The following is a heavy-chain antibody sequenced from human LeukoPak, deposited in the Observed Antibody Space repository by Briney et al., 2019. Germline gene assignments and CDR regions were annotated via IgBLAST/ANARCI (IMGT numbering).Heavy chain of an antibody. Sequence: GGSLRLPCAASGFTFDDYGMSWVRQAPGKGLEWVAGINWSGGSTSYADSVKGRFTISRDNAKNTLYLQMNSLRAEDTAVYYCARDGYYYDSSGLNAFDIWGQGTMVTVSS. V-gene: IGHV3-20*04. CDR2: INWSGGST. J-gene: IGHJ3*02. D-gene: IGHD3-22*01. CDR1: GFTFDDYG. CDR3: ARDGYYYDSSGLNAFDI.